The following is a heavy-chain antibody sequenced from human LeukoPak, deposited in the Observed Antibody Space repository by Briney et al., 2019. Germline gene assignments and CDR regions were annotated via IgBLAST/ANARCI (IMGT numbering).Heavy chain of an antibody. CDR3: AKEMFHLHYHSMDV. Sequence: GGSLRLSCAASGFTFRNYAMTWVRQAPGKGLEWVSAISSGSDSTYYADSVKGRFTISRDNSKSTLYLEMSSLRAEDTALYYCAKEMFHLHYHSMDVWGKGTKVTVSS. CDR1: GFTFRNYA. D-gene: IGHD3-10*02. CDR2: ISSGSDST. V-gene: IGHV3-23*01. J-gene: IGHJ6*03.